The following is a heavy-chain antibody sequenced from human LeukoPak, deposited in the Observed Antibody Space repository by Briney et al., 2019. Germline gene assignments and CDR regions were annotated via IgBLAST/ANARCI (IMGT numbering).Heavy chain of an antibody. CDR3: ARAPITSPFYFDY. V-gene: IGHV3-20*04. J-gene: IGHJ4*02. CDR1: GFSFDEHG. Sequence: GGSLRLSCTASGFSFDEHGMSWVRHVPGKGLEWVSGINWSGGSTGYADPLRGRFTISRDNAKNSLYLQMDSLRAEDTALYYCARAPITSPFYFDYWGQGTLVTVSS. CDR2: INWSGGST. D-gene: IGHD2-2*01.